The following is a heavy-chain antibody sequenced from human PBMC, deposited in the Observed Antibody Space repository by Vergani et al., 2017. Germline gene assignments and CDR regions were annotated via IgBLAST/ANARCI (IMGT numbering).Heavy chain of an antibody. Sequence: VQLVESGGGVVQPGRSLRLSCAASGFTFNQYGMHWVRQAPGKGLEWVAVTWYDGNNKQYADSVKGRFTISRDNSKCTMYLQMNSLRDEDTGVYYCARVLRLLYNRFDPWGQGTLVTVSS. CDR3: ARVLRLLYNRFDP. J-gene: IGHJ5*02. V-gene: IGHV3-33*01. D-gene: IGHD1-14*01. CDR1: GFTFNQYG. CDR2: TWYDGNNK.